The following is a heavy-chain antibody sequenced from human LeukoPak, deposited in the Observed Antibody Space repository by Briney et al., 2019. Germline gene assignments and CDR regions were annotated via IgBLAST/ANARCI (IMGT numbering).Heavy chain of an antibody. J-gene: IGHJ5*02. Sequence: PSETLSLTCTVSGGSISSYYWSWIRQPPGKGLEWIGYIYYSGSTNYNPSLKSRVTISVDTSKNQFSLKLRSVTAADTAVYYCARRPRAEPDTSPDNWFDPWGQGTLVTVSS. CDR1: GGSISSYY. D-gene: IGHD1-14*01. V-gene: IGHV4-59*08. CDR2: IYYSGST. CDR3: ARRPRAEPDTSPDNWFDP.